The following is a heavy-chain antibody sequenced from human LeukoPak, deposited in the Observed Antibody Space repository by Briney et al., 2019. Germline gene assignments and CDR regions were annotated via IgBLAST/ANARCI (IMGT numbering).Heavy chain of an antibody. CDR2: ITHNGGST. J-gene: IGHJ4*02. D-gene: IGHD2-8*01. Sequence: PGGSLRLSCAASGFTFSSYPMYWVRQAPGKGLEYVSAITHNGGSTYYANSVKGRFTISRDNSKNTLYLQMGSLRAEDMAVYYCARGRYCSNGVCQYFGYWGQGTLVTVSS. V-gene: IGHV3-64*01. CDR3: ARGRYCSNGVCQYFGY. CDR1: GFTFSSYP.